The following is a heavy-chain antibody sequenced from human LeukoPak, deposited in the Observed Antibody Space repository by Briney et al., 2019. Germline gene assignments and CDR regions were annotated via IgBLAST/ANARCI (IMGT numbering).Heavy chain of an antibody. D-gene: IGHD3-10*01. CDR1: GYTFTDSY. V-gene: IGHV1-2*02. CDR3: VRSPIGASAY. Sequence: GASVTVSCTPSGYTFTDSYIHWVRQAPGVGLQWMGWISPNNGDTKYAEDFQDRVTMTSDTSISTAYMELTGLTPDDTAVYYCVRSPIGASAYWGRGTLVTVSS. CDR2: ISPNNGDT. J-gene: IGHJ4*02.